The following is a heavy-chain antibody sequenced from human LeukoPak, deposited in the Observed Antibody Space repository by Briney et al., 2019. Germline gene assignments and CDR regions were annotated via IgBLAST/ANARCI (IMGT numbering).Heavy chain of an antibody. J-gene: IGHJ6*03. CDR3: ARLSGYSSGWYKYYYYMDV. V-gene: IGHV4-38-2*02. CDR2: IYHSGST. D-gene: IGHD6-19*01. Sequence: PSETLSLTCTVSGYSISSGYYWGWIRQPPGKGLEWIGSIYHSGSTYYNPSLKSRVTISVDTSKNQFSLKLSSVTAADTAVYYCARLSGYSSGWYKYYYYMDVWGKGTTVTVSS. CDR1: GYSISSGYY.